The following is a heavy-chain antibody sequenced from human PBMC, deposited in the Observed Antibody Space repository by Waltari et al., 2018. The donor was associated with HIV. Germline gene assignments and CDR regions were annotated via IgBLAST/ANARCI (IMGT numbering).Heavy chain of an antibody. Sequence: QVQLVESGGGVVQPGRSLRLSCAASGFTFKNYGMHWVRQAPGKGVEWVAVIWYDGSNKDYADCVKGGFTISRDNSKNRMYLQMNSLRAEDTAVYYCARERGGSSSLVLDSWGQGTLVTVSS. V-gene: IGHV3-33*01. CDR3: ARERGGSSSLVLDS. CDR1: GFTFKNYG. J-gene: IGHJ4*02. D-gene: IGHD6-6*01. CDR2: IWYDGSNK.